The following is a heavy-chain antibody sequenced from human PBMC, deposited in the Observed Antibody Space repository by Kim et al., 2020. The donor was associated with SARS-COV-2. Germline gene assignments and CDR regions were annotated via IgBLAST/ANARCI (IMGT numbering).Heavy chain of an antibody. CDR3: TRGPQTDAVDL. Sequence: SETLSLTCTVSGDSISSGSWSWIWQPPGKGLEWIGYVYYTGSTHYSDSLQIRVTISRDTSKYQFSLSLTSVTAADTAVYLCTRGPQTDAVDLWGQGTMATIS. CDR1: GDSISSGS. J-gene: IGHJ3*01. V-gene: IGHV4-59*08. CDR2: VYYTGST.